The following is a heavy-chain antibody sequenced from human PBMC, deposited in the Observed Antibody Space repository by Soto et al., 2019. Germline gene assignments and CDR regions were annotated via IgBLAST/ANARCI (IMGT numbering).Heavy chain of an antibody. V-gene: IGHV3-74*01. CDR2: INSDGSST. CDR1: GFTFSSYW. Sequence: GGSLRLSCAASGFTFSSYWMHWVRQAPGKGLVWVSRINSDGSSTSYADSVKGRFTISRDNAKNTLYLQMNSLRAEDTAVYYCARVRIAARPRYYYYYGMDVWGQGTTVTVSS. CDR3: ARVRIAARPRYYYYYGMDV. D-gene: IGHD6-6*01. J-gene: IGHJ6*02.